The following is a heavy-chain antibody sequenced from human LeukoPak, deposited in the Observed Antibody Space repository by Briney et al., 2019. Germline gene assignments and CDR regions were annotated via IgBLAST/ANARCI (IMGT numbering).Heavy chain of an antibody. V-gene: IGHV3-30*18. Sequence: GGSLRLSCAASGFTFSNYGFHWVRQAPGKGLEWVALISLDGSKKYFADSVKGRFTLSRDNSKNTLYLQMNSLRGEDTAVYYCAKDWNNWFDSWGQGTLVTVSS. CDR3: AKDWNNWFDS. CDR2: ISLDGSKK. J-gene: IGHJ5*01. CDR1: GFTFSNYG. D-gene: IGHD1-1*01.